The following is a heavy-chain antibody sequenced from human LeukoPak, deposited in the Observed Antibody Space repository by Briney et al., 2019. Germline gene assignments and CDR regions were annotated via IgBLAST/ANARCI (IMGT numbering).Heavy chain of an antibody. J-gene: IGHJ4*02. Sequence: GGSLRLSCAASGFTFSSYWMHWVRHAPGKGLVWVSRINPDGSVTSYADSVKGRFTISRDNAMNTLYLQMNSLRAEDTAVYYCARVPRGSYSFDYWGQGTLVTVSS. D-gene: IGHD1-26*01. V-gene: IGHV3-74*01. CDR3: ARVPRGSYSFDY. CDR1: GFTFSSYW. CDR2: INPDGSVT.